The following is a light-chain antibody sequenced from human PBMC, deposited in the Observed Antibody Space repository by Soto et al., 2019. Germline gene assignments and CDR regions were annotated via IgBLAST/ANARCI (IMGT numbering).Light chain of an antibody. CDR3: QQYNNWPLT. Sequence: EIVMTQAPVTLSLSPGERATLSCRASQRVTSKLAWFQQKPGQAPRLLIDATSTRVTGVPARFSGSGTGTEFTLTISRLQSEDFTVYSCQQYNNWPLTFGQGTKLEIK. CDR2: ATS. J-gene: IGKJ2*01. CDR1: QRVTSK. V-gene: IGKV3-15*01.